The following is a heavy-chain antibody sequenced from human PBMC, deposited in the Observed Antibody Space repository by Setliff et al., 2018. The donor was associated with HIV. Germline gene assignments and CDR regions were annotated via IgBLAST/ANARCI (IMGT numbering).Heavy chain of an antibody. Sequence: PSETLSLTCTVSGGSIRRGSYYWNWIRQPVGEGLEWIGHISSSGSTNYNPSLKNRVSLSLDTSKNQFSLKLRSVFAADTAVYYCVRDPGYSSGWSGTTFDYWGLGTLVTSPQ. CDR2: ISSSGST. V-gene: IGHV4-61*09. J-gene: IGHJ4*02. CDR3: VRDPGYSSGWSGTTFDY. CDR1: GGSIRRGSYY. D-gene: IGHD6-19*01.